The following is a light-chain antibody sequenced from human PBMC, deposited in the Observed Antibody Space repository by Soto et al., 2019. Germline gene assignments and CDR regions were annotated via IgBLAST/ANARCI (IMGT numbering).Light chain of an antibody. V-gene: IGKV3-20*01. J-gene: IGKJ1*01. CDR1: QSVSSAY. CDR3: QQYGASPET. CDR2: NVS. Sequence: EIVLTQSPGTLSLSPGERDTLSCRASQSVSSAYLAWCQQKPGQAPRLLIYNVSRRATGIPDRFSGSGSGTDFTLTVSRLEPEDFAVYYCQQYGASPETFGQGTKVDIK.